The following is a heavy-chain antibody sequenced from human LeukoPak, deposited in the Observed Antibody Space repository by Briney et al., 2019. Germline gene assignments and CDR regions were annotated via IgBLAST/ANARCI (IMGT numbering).Heavy chain of an antibody. CDR1: GFTFDDYA. CDR2: ISGDGGST. Sequence: GGSLRLSCAASGFTFDDYAMDWVHQAPGKGLEWVSLISGDGGSTYYADSVKGRFTISRDNSKNSLYLQMNSLRTEDTALYYCAKDRYYDSSGYLEGWGQGTLVTVSS. V-gene: IGHV3-43*02. J-gene: IGHJ4*02. D-gene: IGHD3-22*01. CDR3: AKDRYYDSSGYLEG.